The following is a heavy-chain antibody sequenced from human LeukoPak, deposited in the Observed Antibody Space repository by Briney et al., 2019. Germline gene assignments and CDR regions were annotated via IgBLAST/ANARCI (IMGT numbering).Heavy chain of an antibody. CDR3: AREGDGDYGWHAFDI. CDR2: ISSTNSFT. Sequence: PGESLRLSCTASGYTFSDYSMIWVRQAPGKGLEWVSSISSTNSFTHSADSLKGRFTISRDNAKNSLYLQMNSLRAEDTGIYYCAREGDGDYGWHAFDIWGQGTMVTVSS. V-gene: IGHV3-21*01. CDR1: GYTFSDYS. D-gene: IGHD4-17*01. J-gene: IGHJ3*02.